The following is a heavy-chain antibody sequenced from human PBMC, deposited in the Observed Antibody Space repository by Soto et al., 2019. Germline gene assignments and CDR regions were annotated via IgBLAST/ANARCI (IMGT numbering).Heavy chain of an antibody. J-gene: IGHJ6*02. CDR3: ARVTAAAGFYYYYGMDV. CDR1: GYTFTGYY. D-gene: IGHD6-13*01. Sequence: QVQLVQSGAEVKKPGASVKVSCKASGYTFTGYYMHWVRQAPGQGLEWMGWINPNSGGTNYAQKFQGRVTMTRDTSFSTAYMELSRLRSDDTAVYYCARVTAAAGFYYYYGMDVWGQGTTVTVSS. V-gene: IGHV1-2*02. CDR2: INPNSGGT.